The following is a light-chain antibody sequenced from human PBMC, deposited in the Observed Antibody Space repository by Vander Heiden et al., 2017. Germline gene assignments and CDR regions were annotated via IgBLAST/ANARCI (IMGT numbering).Light chain of an antibody. CDR2: GAS. CDR3: QQYNNWPLYT. Sequence: EIVMTHSPATLSVSPGERATLSCRASQSVSGTLAWYQQKPGQAPRLLIYGASTRATGIPARFSGSGSATEFTLPISSLQSEDFAVYYCQQYNNWPLYTFGQGTKLEIK. V-gene: IGKV3-15*01. CDR1: QSVSGT. J-gene: IGKJ2*01.